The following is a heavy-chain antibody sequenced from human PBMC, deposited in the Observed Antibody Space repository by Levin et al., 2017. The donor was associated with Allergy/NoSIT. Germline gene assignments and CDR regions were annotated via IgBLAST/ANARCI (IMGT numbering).Heavy chain of an antibody. CDR3: ARDLGYCSGGSCRNWFDP. Sequence: GGSLRLSCAASGFTFSSYWMHWVRQAPGKGLVWVSRINSDGGSTSYADSVKGRFTISRDNARNTLYLQMNSLRAEDTAVYYCARDLGYCSGGSCRNWFDPWGQGTLVTVSS. D-gene: IGHD2-15*01. V-gene: IGHV3-74*01. CDR1: GFTFSSYW. CDR2: INSDGGST. J-gene: IGHJ5*02.